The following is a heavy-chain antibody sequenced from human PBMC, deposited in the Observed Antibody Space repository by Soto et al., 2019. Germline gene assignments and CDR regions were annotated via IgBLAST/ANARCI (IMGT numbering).Heavy chain of an antibody. CDR3: ARLRFGDSGYYYYGMDV. J-gene: IGHJ6*02. V-gene: IGHV4-39*01. Sequence: PSETLSLTCTVSGGSISRSSYYWGWIRQPPGKGLEWIGSIYYSGSTYYNPSLKSRVTISVDTSKNQFSLKLSSVTAADTAVYYCARLRFGDSGYYYYGMDVWGQGTTVTVSS. CDR1: GGSISRSSYY. CDR2: IYYSGST. D-gene: IGHD3-10*01.